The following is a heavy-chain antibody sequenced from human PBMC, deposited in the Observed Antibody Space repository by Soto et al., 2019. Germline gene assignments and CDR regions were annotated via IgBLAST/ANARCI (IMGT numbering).Heavy chain of an antibody. D-gene: IGHD3-16*01. CDR3: ARGTFRRDEGFDI. J-gene: IGHJ3*02. Sequence: QVQLVESGGGVVQPGRSLRLSCAASGFTFSAHAIHWVRQAPGKGLEWVAVISNDGFDRYYADSVKGRFTISRDNPKNTLYVQMNSLTVEDTAVYYCARGTFRRDEGFDISGPGTTVTVSS. CDR1: GFTFSAHA. V-gene: IGHV3-30-3*01. CDR2: ISNDGFDR.